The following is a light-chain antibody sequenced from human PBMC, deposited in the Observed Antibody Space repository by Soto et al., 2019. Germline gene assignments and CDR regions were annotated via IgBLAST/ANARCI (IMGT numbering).Light chain of an antibody. Sequence: VQMTQSPSSLSASVGDRVTITCRASQEGYTFLAWYRQRPGRAPELLIYDASTLQAGVPSRFSGDGFGTHSSLTVTGAQPEEVATYYCPHYNNAPWTFSQGTTV. J-gene: IGKJ1*01. V-gene: IGKV1-27*01. CDR2: DAS. CDR1: QEGYTF. CDR3: PHYNNAPWT.